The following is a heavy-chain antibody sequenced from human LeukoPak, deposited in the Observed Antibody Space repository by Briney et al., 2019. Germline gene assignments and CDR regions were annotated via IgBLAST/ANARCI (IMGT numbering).Heavy chain of an antibody. Sequence: SETLSLTCAVYGGSFSGYYWSWIRQPPGMGLEWIGEINHSGSTNYNPSLKSRVTISVDTSKNQFSLKLSSVTAADTAVYYCARADYGSGSYLIDYWGQGTLVTVSS. D-gene: IGHD3-10*01. J-gene: IGHJ4*02. CDR3: ARADYGSGSYLIDY. V-gene: IGHV4-34*01. CDR1: GGSFSGYY. CDR2: INHSGST.